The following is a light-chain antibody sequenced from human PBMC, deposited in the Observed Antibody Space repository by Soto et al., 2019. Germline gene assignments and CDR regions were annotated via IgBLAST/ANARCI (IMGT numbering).Light chain of an antibody. CDR1: QDIRKY. J-gene: IGKJ3*01. V-gene: IGKV1-33*01. CDR3: QHYDNLPPFT. CDR2: GAS. Sequence: DLQMTQSPSSLSASVGDRVTITCQASQDIRKYLSWYQQKPGRAPKLLIYGASNLETGVPSRFSGSGYGTDFTFTISCLQPGDIATYYCQHYDNLPPFTFGPGTKVAIK.